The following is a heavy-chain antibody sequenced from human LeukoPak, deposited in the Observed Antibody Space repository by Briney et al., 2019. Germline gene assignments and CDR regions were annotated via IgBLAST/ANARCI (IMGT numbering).Heavy chain of an antibody. V-gene: IGHV3-23*01. CDR1: GFTFSSYA. Sequence: PGGSLRLSCVASGFTFSSYAMNWVRQAPGKGLEWVSTSASGGSSYYADSVKGRFTISRDNSKNTLYLQTNSLGAEDTAVYYCAKATVTHLIVYWGQGTLVTVSS. D-gene: IGHD4-17*01. CDR3: AKATVTHLIVY. CDR2: SASGGSS. J-gene: IGHJ4*02.